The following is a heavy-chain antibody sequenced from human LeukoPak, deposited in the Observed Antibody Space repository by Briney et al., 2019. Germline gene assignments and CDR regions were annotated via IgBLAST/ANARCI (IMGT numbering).Heavy chain of an antibody. V-gene: IGHV3-23*01. J-gene: IGHJ4*02. Sequence: GGSLRLSCAASGFTFSSYAMSWVRQAPGKGLEWVSGISTSGGSTSYADSVKGRFTISRDNPRNTLYMQMNSLRDEDTAVYYCAIMHRYYDGSGYWVQWGQGTLVTVSS. CDR1: GFTFSSYA. CDR3: AIMHRYYDGSGYWVQ. CDR2: ISTSGGST. D-gene: IGHD3-22*01.